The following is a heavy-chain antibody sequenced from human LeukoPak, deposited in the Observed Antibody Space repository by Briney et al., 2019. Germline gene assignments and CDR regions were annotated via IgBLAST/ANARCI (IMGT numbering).Heavy chain of an antibody. CDR1: GFTFSSYE. Sequence: GGSLRLSCAASGFTFSSYEMNWVRQAPGKGLEWVSAISGSGGSTYYADSVKGRFTISRDNSKNTLYLQMNSLRAEDTAVYYCAKDRGSGYHYFDYWGQGTLVTVSS. D-gene: IGHD3-22*01. J-gene: IGHJ4*02. CDR3: AKDRGSGYHYFDY. CDR2: ISGSGGST. V-gene: IGHV3-23*01.